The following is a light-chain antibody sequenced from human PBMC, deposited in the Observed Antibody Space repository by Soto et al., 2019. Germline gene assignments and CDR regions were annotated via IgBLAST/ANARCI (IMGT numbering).Light chain of an antibody. J-gene: IGKJ1*01. V-gene: IGKV3-20*01. CDR2: GAS. CDR1: QSVNSNY. Sequence: EIVLTQSPGTLSLSPGERATLSCRASQSVNSNYLAWYQRKPGQAPRLLIYGASNRATDIPYRFSASGSGTDFTLTITRLEAEDLAVYYCQQYDSTPPTFSQGTKVEV. CDR3: QQYDSTPPT.